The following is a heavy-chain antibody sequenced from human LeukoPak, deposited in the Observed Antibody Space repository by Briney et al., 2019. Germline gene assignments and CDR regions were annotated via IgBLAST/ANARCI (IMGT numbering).Heavy chain of an antibody. V-gene: IGHV3-21*01. J-gene: IGHJ3*01. CDR2: ISGANTYI. CDR3: ARDRVFGGGYSEALDV. D-gene: IGHD3-16*01. Sequence: PGGSLRLSCVASGFTLSSYTMNWVRQAPGKGLEWVSSISGANTYIYYGESVKGRFTISKDNARKSLYLHMDGLRVEDTAVYYCARDRVFGGGYSEALDVWGQGTLVTVSS. CDR1: GFTLSSYT.